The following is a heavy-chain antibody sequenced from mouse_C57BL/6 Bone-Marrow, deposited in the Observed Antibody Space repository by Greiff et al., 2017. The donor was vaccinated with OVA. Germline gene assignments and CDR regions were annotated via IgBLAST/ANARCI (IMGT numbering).Heavy chain of an antibody. D-gene: IGHD5-1*01. CDR1: GYTFTSYW. J-gene: IGHJ4*01. V-gene: IGHV1-52*01. CDR3: ARERSTYAMDY. Sequence: QQPGAELVRPGSSVKLSCKASGYTFTSYWMHWVKQRPIQGLEWIGNIDPSDSETHYNQKFKDKATLTVDKSSSTAYMQLSSLTSEDSAVYYCARERSTYAMDYWGQGTSVTVSS. CDR2: IDPSDSET.